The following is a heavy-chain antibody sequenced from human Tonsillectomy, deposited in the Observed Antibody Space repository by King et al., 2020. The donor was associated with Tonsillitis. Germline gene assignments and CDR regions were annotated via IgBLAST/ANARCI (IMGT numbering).Heavy chain of an antibody. CDR3: AKANGGNSGWYFEI. J-gene: IGHJ2*01. D-gene: IGHD4-23*01. CDR2: VSASGGST. CDR1: GFTFSSCA. V-gene: IGHV3-23*04. Sequence: QLVQSGGGLVQRGGSLRLSCAASGFTFSSCAMTWVRQAPGKGLEWVSGVSASGGSTYFADSVKGRFTISRDNSKKTLYLQRNSLRAQDTAVYYCAKANGGNSGWYFEIWGGGTLVTVSS.